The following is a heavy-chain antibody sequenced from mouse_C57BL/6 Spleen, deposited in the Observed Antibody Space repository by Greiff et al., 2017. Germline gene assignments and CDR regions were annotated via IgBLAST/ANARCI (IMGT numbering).Heavy chain of an antibody. V-gene: IGHV1-22*01. D-gene: IGHD1-1*02. CDR3: ARGGLGGIFAY. CDR2: INPNNGGT. J-gene: IGHJ3*01. CDR1: GYTFTDYN. Sequence: VHVKQSGPELVKPGASVKMSCKASGYTFTDYNMHWVKQSHGKSLEWIGYINPNNGGTSYNQKFKGKATLTVNKSSSTAYMELRSLTSEDSAVYYCARGGLGGIFAYWGQGTLVTVSA.